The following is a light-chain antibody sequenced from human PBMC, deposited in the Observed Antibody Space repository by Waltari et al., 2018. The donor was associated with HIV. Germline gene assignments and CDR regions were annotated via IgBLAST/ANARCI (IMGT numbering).Light chain of an antibody. V-gene: IGLV1-44*01. Sequence: QSVLTQPPPASGPAGQGATSSCSGRGSNIGGRPVNWCQQLPGPTPKILIHSNNQRPSGVPDRFSGSKSGTSASLAIRGLQSEDEADYYCAAWDDRLNGVVFGGGTKLTVL. CDR1: GSNIGGRP. J-gene: IGLJ2*01. CDR3: AAWDDRLNGVV. CDR2: SNN.